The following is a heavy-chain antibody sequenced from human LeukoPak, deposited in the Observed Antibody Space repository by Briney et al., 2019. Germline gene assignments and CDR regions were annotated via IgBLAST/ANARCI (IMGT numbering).Heavy chain of an antibody. CDR2: IYYSGST. V-gene: IGHV4-31*03. CDR3: ARDYESHYGMDV. J-gene: IGHJ6*02. D-gene: IGHD3-3*01. CDR1: GGSISSGGYY. Sequence: PSETLSLTCTVSGGSISSGGYYWSWIRQHPGKGLEWIGYIYYSGSTYYNPSLKSRVTISVDTSKNQFSLKLSSVTAADTAVYYCARDYESHYGMDVWGQGTTVTVSS.